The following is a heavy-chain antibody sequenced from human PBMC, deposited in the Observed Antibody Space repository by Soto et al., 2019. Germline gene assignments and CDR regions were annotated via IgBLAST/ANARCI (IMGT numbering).Heavy chain of an antibody. Sequence: GGSLRLSCAASGFTFSNAWMSWVRQAPGKGLEWVGRIKSKTDGGTTDYAAPVKGRFTISRDDSKNTLYLQMNSLKTEDTAVYYCTTVKVPAANWFDPWGQGTLVTVSS. CDR1: GFTFSNAW. CDR3: TTVKVPAANWFDP. D-gene: IGHD2-2*01. CDR2: IKSKTDGGTT. V-gene: IGHV3-15*01. J-gene: IGHJ5*02.